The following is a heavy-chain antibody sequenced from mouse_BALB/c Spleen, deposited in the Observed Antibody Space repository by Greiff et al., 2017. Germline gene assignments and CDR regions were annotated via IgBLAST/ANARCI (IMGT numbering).Heavy chain of an antibody. CDR2: ISSGSSTI. CDR3: ARSGYDYFDY. CDR1: GFTFSSFG. D-gene: IGHD3-1*01. V-gene: IGHV5-17*02. J-gene: IGHJ2*01. Sequence: EVQRVESGGGLVQPGGSRKLSCAASGFTFSSFGMHWVRQAPEKGLEWVAYISSGSSTIYYADTVKGRFTISRDNPKNTLFLQMTSLRSEDTAMYYCARSGYDYFDYWGQGTTLTVSS.